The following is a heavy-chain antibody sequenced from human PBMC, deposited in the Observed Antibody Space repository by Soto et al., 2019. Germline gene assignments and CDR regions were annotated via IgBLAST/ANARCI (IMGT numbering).Heavy chain of an antibody. CDR2: IIPIFGTA. CDR3: ASGPATPRDYFDC. Sequence: ASVKVSCKASGGTFSSYAISWVRQAPGQGLEWMGGIIPIFGTANYAQKFQGRVTITADESTSTAYMELSSLRSEDTAVYYCASGPATPRDYFDCWGQGTLVTVSS. CDR1: GGTFSSYA. V-gene: IGHV1-69*13. J-gene: IGHJ4*02. D-gene: IGHD2-15*01.